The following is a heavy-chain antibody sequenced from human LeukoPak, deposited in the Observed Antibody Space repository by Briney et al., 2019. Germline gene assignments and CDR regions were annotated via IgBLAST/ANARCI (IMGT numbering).Heavy chain of an antibody. Sequence: GVSLRLSCVASGFTFSNYAMSWVRQAPGKGLEWGLAITGSGVNTYYADTVKGRFKISRDNSKNRVFPQMNRLRAEDTAVYYCAKWGDYDVLTGYYVSDYWGQGTLVTVSS. V-gene: IGHV3-23*01. CDR2: ITGSGVNT. CDR3: AKWGDYDVLTGYYVSDY. D-gene: IGHD3-9*01. CDR1: GFTFSNYA. J-gene: IGHJ4*02.